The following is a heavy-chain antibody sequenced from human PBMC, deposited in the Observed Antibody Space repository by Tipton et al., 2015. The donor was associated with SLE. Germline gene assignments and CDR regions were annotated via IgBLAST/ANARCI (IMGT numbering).Heavy chain of an antibody. D-gene: IGHD3-3*01. V-gene: IGHV4-34*08. CDR3: AECWSGGYFQH. CDR2: INHSGST. J-gene: IGHJ1*01. Sequence: LRLSCAASGFTFSSYWMSWIRQPPGKGLEWIGEINHSGSTYYNPSLKSRVTISVDTSKNQFSLKLSSVTAADTAVYYCAECWSGGYFQHWGQGTLVTVSS. CDR1: GFTFSSYW.